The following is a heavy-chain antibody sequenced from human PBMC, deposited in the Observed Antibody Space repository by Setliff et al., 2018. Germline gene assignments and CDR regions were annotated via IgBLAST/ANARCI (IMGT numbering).Heavy chain of an antibody. CDR2: INAGNGNT. V-gene: IGHV1-3*01. CDR3: ARDLYNSGSDY. Sequence: ASVKVSCKASGYTFTSYAMHWVRQAPGQRLEWMGWINAGNGNTKYSQKFQGRVTMTRDTSISTAYMDLSRLRSDDTAVYYCARDLYNSGSDYWGQGTLVTVST. D-gene: IGHD6-25*01. CDR1: GYTFTSYA. J-gene: IGHJ4*02.